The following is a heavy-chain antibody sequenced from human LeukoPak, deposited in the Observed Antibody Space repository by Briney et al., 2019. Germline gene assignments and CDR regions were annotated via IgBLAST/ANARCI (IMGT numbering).Heavy chain of an antibody. CDR1: GFTLSSYA. J-gene: IGHJ3*02. CDR2: ISYDGSDK. CDR3: ARESHAFDI. Sequence: AGGSLRLSCAASGFTLSSYAMHWVRQAPGKGLEWVAVISYDGSDKYHADSVKGRFTISRDNSKNTLYLQMNSLRAEDTAVYYCARESHAFDIWGQGTMVTVSS. V-gene: IGHV3-30-3*01.